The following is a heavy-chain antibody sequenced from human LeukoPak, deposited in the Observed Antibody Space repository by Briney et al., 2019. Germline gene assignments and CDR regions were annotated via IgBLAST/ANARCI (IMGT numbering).Heavy chain of an antibody. J-gene: IGHJ4*02. CDR3: ARHGSIAVALSTDFDY. D-gene: IGHD6-19*01. Sequence: SETLSLTCTVSGGSISSHTYYWAFIRQPPGQGLDWIATIYYSGTTYYNPSLKSRVTISVDTSKNQFSLKLSSVTAADTAVYYCARHGSIAVALSTDFDYWGQGTLVTVSS. V-gene: IGHV4-39*01. CDR2: IYYSGTT. CDR1: GGSISSHTYY.